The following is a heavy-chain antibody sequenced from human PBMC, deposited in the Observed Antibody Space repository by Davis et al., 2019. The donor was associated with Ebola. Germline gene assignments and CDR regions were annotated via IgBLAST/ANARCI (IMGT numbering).Heavy chain of an antibody. V-gene: IGHV3-15*01. CDR2: IKRKSDGGTT. J-gene: IGHJ6*03. CDR1: GFTFSNVW. Sequence: GESLKISCVASGFTFSNVWMSWVRQAPGKGLEWVGRIKRKSDGGTTDYAAPVKGRFTISRDDSRNTLYLQMNSLKIEDTAVYYCTTEAYPYYMDVWGKGTTVTVSS. CDR3: TTEAYPYYMDV.